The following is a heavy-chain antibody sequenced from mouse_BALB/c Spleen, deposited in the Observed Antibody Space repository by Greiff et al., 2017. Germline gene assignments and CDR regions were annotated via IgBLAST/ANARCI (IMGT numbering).Heavy chain of an antibody. Sequence: EVKVVESGGGLVQPGGSLKLSCAASGFTFSDYYMYWVRQTPEKRLEWVATISDGGSYTYYPDSVKGRFTISRDNAKNNLYLQMSSLKSEDTAMYYCASSTVVARAWFAYWGQGTLVTVSA. V-gene: IGHV5-4*02. CDR3: ASSTVVARAWFAY. CDR1: GFTFSDYY. J-gene: IGHJ3*01. CDR2: ISDGGSYT. D-gene: IGHD1-1*01.